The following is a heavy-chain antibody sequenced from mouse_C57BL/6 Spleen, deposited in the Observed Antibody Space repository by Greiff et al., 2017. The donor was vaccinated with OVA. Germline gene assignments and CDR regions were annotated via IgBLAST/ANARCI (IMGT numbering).Heavy chain of an antibody. CDR1: GYTFTDYY. CDR3: ARSYYGSSSYFDV. CDR2: INPNNGGT. D-gene: IGHD1-1*01. V-gene: IGHV1-26*01. J-gene: IGHJ1*03. Sequence: EVQLQQSGPELVKPGASVKISCKASGYTFTDYYMNWVKQSHGKSLEWIGDINPNNGGTSYNQKFKGKATLTVDKSSSTAYMELRSLTSEDSAVYYGARSYYGSSSYFDVWGTGTTVTVSS.